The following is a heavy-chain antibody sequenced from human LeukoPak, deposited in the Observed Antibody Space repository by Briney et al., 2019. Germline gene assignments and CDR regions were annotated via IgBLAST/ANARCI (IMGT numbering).Heavy chain of an antibody. Sequence: AGESLKISCTGSGYSFATYWIGWVRQTPGKGLEWMGIIYPGDSDTRYSPSFQGQVTISADKSISTAYLQWSSLKASDTAMYYCASMGGSSALSRWGQGTLVTVSS. CDR2: IYPGDSDT. D-gene: IGHD6-6*01. CDR3: ASMGGSSALSR. J-gene: IGHJ4*02. CDR1: GYSFATYW. V-gene: IGHV5-51*01.